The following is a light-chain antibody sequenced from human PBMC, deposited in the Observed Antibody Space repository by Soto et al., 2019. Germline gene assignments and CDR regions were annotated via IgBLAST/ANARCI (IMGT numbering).Light chain of an antibody. CDR3: QSADSSGLVV. Sequence: SYELTQPSSMSVSPGQTARITCSGDALSKQYAHWYQQKAGQAPVLVIDKDSERPSVIPERFSGYSSGTTVTLTISGVQAEDEADYYCQSADSSGLVVFGGGTKLTVL. J-gene: IGLJ2*01. CDR2: KDS. V-gene: IGLV3-25*03. CDR1: ALSKQY.